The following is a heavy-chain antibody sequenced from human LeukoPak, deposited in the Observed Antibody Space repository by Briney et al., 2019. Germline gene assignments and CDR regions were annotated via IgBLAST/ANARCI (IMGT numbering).Heavy chain of an antibody. D-gene: IGHD6-13*01. CDR1: GFTFSSYA. V-gene: IGHV3-30*04. CDR3: AKGQQLVRYNWFDP. J-gene: IGHJ5*02. CDR2: ISFDGSDK. Sequence: PGRSLRLSCAASGFTFSSYAMHWVRQAPGKGLEWVALISFDGSDKYYADSVKGRFTISRDNAKNSLYLQMNSLRAEDTALYYCAKGQQLVRYNWFDPWGQGTLVTVSS.